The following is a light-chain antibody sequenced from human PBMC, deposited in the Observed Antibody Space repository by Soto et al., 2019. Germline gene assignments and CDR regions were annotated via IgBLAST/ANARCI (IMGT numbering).Light chain of an antibody. CDR3: QHHNSYSQT. J-gene: IGKJ1*01. Sequence: DIQLTQSPPTLTASVGDRGTITCRASHSIRYYLAWYQQMPGKAPKLLIYGASSLQSGVPSRFSGSGSGTEFTLTISSLQPDDFATYFCQHHNSYSQTFGQGTKVEIK. CDR2: GAS. CDR1: HSIRYY. V-gene: IGKV1-5*01.